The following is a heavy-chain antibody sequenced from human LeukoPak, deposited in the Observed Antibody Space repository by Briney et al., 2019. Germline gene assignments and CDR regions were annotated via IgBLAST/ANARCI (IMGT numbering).Heavy chain of an antibody. J-gene: IGHJ4*02. CDR2: ISGSGGST. D-gene: IGHD6-19*01. CDR3: AKGNSGWYDY. CDR1: GFTFSSYA. Sequence: PGGSLRLSCAASGFTFSSYAMSWVRQAPGKGLEWVSRISGSGGSTYYADSVKGRFTISRGNSKNTLYMQMNSLRAEDTAVYYCAKGNSGWYDYWGQGTLVTVSS. V-gene: IGHV3-23*01.